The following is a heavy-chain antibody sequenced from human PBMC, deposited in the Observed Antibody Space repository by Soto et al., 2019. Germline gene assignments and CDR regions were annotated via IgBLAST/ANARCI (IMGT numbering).Heavy chain of an antibody. Sequence: QVQLQESGPGLVKPSETLSLTCTVSGGSISSYYWSWIRQAPGRGLEWIGYIYYSGSTNYNPSLKSLVTISVSTSKNQFSLNLSSVTAADTAVYYCAILTTSWFDPWGQGTLVTVSS. CDR1: GGSISSYY. D-gene: IGHD4-4*01. CDR3: AILTTSWFDP. J-gene: IGHJ5*02. V-gene: IGHV4-59*01. CDR2: IYYSGST.